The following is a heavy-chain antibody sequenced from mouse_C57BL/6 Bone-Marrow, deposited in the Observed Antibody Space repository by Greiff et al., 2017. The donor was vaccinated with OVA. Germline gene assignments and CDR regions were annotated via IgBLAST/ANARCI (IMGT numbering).Heavy chain of an antibody. D-gene: IGHD2-5*01. CDR3: ARPVYSNLCAY. Sequence: EVKLMESGGDLVKPGGSLKLSCAASGFTFSSYGMSWVRQTPDKRLEWVATISSGGSYTYYPDSGKGRFTISRDNAKNTLYLQMSSLKSEDTAMYYWARPVYSNLCAYWGQGTLVTVSA. V-gene: IGHV5-6*01. J-gene: IGHJ3*01. CDR2: ISSGGSYT. CDR1: GFTFSSYG.